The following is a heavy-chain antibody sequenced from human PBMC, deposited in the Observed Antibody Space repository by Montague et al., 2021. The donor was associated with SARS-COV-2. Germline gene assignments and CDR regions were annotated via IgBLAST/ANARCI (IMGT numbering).Heavy chain of an antibody. CDR3: ARIMAY. J-gene: IGHJ4*02. CDR2: MYETGNM. D-gene: IGHD3-16*01. CDR1: SGSLSNYY. Sequence: SETLSLSCTVSSGSLSNYYWSWIRQSPDKGLEWIGYMYETGNMIYNPSLRSRVSISADTSKSQFSLRLTSVTAADSARYYCARIMAYWGQGVLVTVS. V-gene: IGHV4-4*09.